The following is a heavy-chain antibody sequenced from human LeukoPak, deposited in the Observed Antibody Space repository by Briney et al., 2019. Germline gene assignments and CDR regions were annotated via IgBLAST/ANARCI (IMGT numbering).Heavy chain of an antibody. J-gene: IGHJ4*02. CDR3: AKARSNREYYFDS. D-gene: IGHD1-26*01. Sequence: GGSLRLSCAASGFTFSSYAMSWVRQAPGKGLEWVSPISGSGGGTDYADSVKGRFTISRDNSKNTRYLQMNSLRAEDTALYYCAKARSNREYYFDSWGQGTLVTVSS. CDR2: ISGSGGGT. V-gene: IGHV3-23*01. CDR1: GFTFSSYA.